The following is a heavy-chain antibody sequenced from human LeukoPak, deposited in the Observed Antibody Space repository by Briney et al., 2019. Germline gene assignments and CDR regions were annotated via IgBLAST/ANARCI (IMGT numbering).Heavy chain of an antibody. D-gene: IGHD4-4*01. CDR2: MWFHGNHK. CDR1: GFTFSTYH. Sequence: GGSLRLSCAASGFTFSTYHMHWVRQPPGKGLEWVAVMWFHGNHKDYAASVRGRFTISRDNSKNTLYLEMNNLKPEDTAVCYCARENYANSGGVDSWGQGTLVTVSS. CDR3: ARENYANSGGVDS. J-gene: IGHJ4*02. V-gene: IGHV3-33*01.